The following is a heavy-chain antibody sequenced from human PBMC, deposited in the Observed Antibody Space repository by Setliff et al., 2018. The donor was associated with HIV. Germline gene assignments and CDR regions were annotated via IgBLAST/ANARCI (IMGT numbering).Heavy chain of an antibody. CDR3: VKDVVKFWSGSGALDL. Sequence: GGSLRLSCAASGFTFNSYGMHWVRQAPGKGLEWVALIWYDASKKEYAESVKGRFNILRDDSKKTVDLQMNSLRADDTAVYYCVKDVVKFWSGSGALDLWGPGTLVTVSS. V-gene: IGHV3-33*06. CDR2: IWYDASKK. J-gene: IGHJ5*02. CDR1: GFTFNSYG. D-gene: IGHD3-3*01.